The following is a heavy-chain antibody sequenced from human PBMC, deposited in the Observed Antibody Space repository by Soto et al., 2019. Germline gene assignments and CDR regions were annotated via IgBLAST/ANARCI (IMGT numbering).Heavy chain of an antibody. CDR2: ISSSGSTI. CDR3: ARDQDYNYGMDV. V-gene: IGHV3-48*03. J-gene: IGHJ6*02. Sequence: PGGSLRLSCAASGFSFSSYEMNWVRQAPGKGLEWVSYISSSGSTIYYADSVKGRFTISRDNAKNSLYLQMNSLRAEDTAVYYCARDQDYNYGMDVWGQGTTVTVSS. CDR1: GFSFSSYE.